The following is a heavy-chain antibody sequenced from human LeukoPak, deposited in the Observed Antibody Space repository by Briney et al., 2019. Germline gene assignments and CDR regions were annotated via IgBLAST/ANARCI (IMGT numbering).Heavy chain of an antibody. CDR2: ISTYNGNT. Sequence: ASVTVSRNGSGSSFTSSGYSWMRLRPAQGMEREGWISTYNGNTNYDHKLQGRVTMTTDTSTSTAYMELRSLRSDETAVYYCAGDLGYWSSASCETFDIWGQGTMVTVSS. CDR1: GSSFTSSG. CDR3: AGDLGYWSSASCETFDI. V-gene: IGHV1-18*01. D-gene: IGHD2-2*03. J-gene: IGHJ3*02.